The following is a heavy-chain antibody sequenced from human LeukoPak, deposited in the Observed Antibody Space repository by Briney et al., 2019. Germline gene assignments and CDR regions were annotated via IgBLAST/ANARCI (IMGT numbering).Heavy chain of an antibody. CDR1: GFTFSRHG. V-gene: IGHV3-23*01. CDR3: GYFGSGSSYTPDS. J-gene: IGHJ5*01. CDR2: ISPSGDIK. Sequence: GGSLRLSCLASGFTFSRHGMNWVRQAPGKGLEWVSAISPSGDIKYYIDSVKGRFTFSRDNSKNKVYLQMNSLRPGDTAVYYCGYFGSGSSYTPDSWGQGTLVTVSS. D-gene: IGHD3-10*01.